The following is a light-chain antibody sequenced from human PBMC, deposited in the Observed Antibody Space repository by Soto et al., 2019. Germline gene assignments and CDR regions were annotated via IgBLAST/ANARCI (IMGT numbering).Light chain of an antibody. CDR1: SSNIGSTS. CDR2: WNT. CDR3: AAWDDSLIAWV. Sequence: QSVLTQSPSASGTPGQRVTIPCSGSSSNIGSTSVSWFQQFPGTAPKLLIYWNTQRPSGVPDRFSGSKSGTSASLAISGLRSEAEADYYCAAWDDSLIAWVFGGGTKLTVL. V-gene: IGLV1-47*01. J-gene: IGLJ3*02.